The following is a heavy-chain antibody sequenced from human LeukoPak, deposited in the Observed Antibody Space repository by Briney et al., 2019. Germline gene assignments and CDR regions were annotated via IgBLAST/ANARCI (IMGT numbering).Heavy chain of an antibody. CDR1: GFTFSSYA. CDR2: ISGSGSST. CDR3: GRDGNPIDY. J-gene: IGHJ4*02. Sequence: PGGSLRLSCAASGFTFSSYAMNWVRQAPGKGLEWVSTISGSGSSTYYADSVKGRFTISRDDSRNTVLLQMNSLRAEDTAVYYCGRDGNPIDYWGQGTLVTVSS. V-gene: IGHV3-23*01. D-gene: IGHD1-14*01.